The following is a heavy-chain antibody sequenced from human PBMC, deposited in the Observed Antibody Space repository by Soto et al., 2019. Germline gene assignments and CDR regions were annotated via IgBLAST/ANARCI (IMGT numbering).Heavy chain of an antibody. D-gene: IGHD3-22*01. J-gene: IGHJ3*02. V-gene: IGHV4-39*01. Sequence: PSETLSLTCTVSGGSISSSSYYWGWIRQPPGKGLEWIGSIYYSGSTYYNPSLKSRVTISVDTSKNQFSLKLSSVTAADTAVYYCAGWIPGSGYYRHAFDIWGQGTMVTVSS. CDR2: IYYSGST. CDR1: GGSISSSSYY. CDR3: AGWIPGSGYYRHAFDI.